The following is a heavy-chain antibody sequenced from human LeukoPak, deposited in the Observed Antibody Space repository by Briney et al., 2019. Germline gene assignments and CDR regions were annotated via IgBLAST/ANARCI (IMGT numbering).Heavy chain of an antibody. Sequence: GGSLRLSCAASGFTFSSYAMSWVPQAPGKGLEWVSAISGSGGSTYYADSVKGRFTISRDNSKNTLYLQMNSLRAEDTAVYYCAKDPDPYSNYALGYFDYWGQGTLVTVSS. D-gene: IGHD4-11*01. CDR2: ISGSGGST. CDR1: GFTFSSYA. J-gene: IGHJ4*02. CDR3: AKDPDPYSNYALGYFDY. V-gene: IGHV3-23*01.